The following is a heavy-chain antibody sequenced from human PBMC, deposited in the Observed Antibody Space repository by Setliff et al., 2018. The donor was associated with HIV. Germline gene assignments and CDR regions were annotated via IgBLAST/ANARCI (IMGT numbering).Heavy chain of an antibody. V-gene: IGHV4-61*02. CDR2: IYTSGST. Sequence: PSETLSLTCTVSGGSISSGSYYWSWIRQPAGKGLEWIGRIYTSGSTNYNPSLKSRVTISVDTSKNQFSLKLSSVTAADTAVYYCARDGTWEAFDYWGQGTLVTVSS. CDR3: ARDGTWEAFDY. J-gene: IGHJ4*02. CDR1: GGSISSGSYY. D-gene: IGHD1-26*01.